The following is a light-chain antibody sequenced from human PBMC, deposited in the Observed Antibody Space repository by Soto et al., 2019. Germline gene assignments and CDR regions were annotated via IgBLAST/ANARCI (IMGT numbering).Light chain of an antibody. Sequence: DIQMTQSPSTLSASVGDRVTIACRASQSISRWLAWYQQKPGKAPKVLIWDASSLQRGVPSRFSGSGSGTEFTLTISSLQPDDFVTYYCQQYNRYSTWTFGLGTKVEIK. J-gene: IGKJ1*01. CDR2: DAS. CDR1: QSISRW. CDR3: QQYNRYSTWT. V-gene: IGKV1-5*01.